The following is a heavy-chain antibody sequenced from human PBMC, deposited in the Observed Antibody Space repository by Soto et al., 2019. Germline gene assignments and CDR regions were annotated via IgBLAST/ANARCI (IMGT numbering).Heavy chain of an antibody. CDR3: GTQGRTGWEYFQN. Sequence: PGGSLRLSCAASGITFSNYAFTWVRQAPGKGLEWVSTISGIGGETYYVDSVKGRFTISRDNSKNTLYLQMISLRVEDTAMYYCGTQGRTGWEYFQNWGQGTLVTVSS. J-gene: IGHJ1*01. V-gene: IGHV3-23*01. CDR2: ISGIGGET. CDR1: GITFSNYA. D-gene: IGHD1-1*01.